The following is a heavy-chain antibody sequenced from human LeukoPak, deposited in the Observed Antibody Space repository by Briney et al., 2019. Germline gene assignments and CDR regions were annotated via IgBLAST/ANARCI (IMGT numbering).Heavy chain of an antibody. CDR2: IKQDGSEK. D-gene: IGHD3-10*01. V-gene: IGHV3-7*01. CDR3: ARVVWFGEPPSLGWFDP. CDR1: GFTFSSYW. Sequence: GGSLRLSCAASGFTFSSYWMSWVRQAPGKGLEWVANIKQDGSEKYYVDSVKGRFTISRDNAKNSLYLQMNSLRAEDTAVYYCARVVWFGEPPSLGWFDPWGQGTLVTVSS. J-gene: IGHJ5*02.